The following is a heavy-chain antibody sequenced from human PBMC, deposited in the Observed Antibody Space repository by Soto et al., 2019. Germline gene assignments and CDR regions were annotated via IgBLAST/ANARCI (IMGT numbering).Heavy chain of an antibody. J-gene: IGHJ3*02. CDR3: ARGHMITFGGVIAKAADAFDI. Sequence: GGSPRLSCAASGFTVSSNYMSWVRQAPGKGLEWVSVIYSGGSTYYADSVKGRFTISRDNSKNTLYLQMNSLRAEDTAVYYCARGHMITFGGVIAKAADAFDIWGQGTMVTVSS. V-gene: IGHV3-66*01. CDR1: GFTVSSNY. D-gene: IGHD3-16*02. CDR2: IYSGGST.